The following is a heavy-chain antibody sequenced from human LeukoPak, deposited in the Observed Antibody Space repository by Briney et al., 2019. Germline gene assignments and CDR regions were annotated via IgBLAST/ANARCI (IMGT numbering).Heavy chain of an antibody. D-gene: IGHD6-13*01. CDR2: ISSSSSTI. V-gene: IGHV3-48*02. J-gene: IGHJ6*02. CDR3: ARDQGRTSSRPYYYYHGMDV. Sequence: GGSLRLSCAASGFTFSSYSMNWVRQAPGKGLEWVSYISSSSSTIYYADSVKGRFIISRDNAKNSLYLQMNSLRDEDTAVYYCARDQGRTSSRPYYYYHGMDVWGQGTTVTVSS. CDR1: GFTFSSYS.